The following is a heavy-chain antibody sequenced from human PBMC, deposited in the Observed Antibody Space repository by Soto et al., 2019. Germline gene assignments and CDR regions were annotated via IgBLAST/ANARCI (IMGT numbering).Heavy chain of an antibody. CDR2: IYPGDSRS. Sequence: GESLNISCKGSGYRFSIYWIGWVRQMPGKGLEWMGNIYPGDSRSTYSPSYQGQVIISADKSIDTAYLQWSSLKASDTAIYYCARDRYSTWTGAFDVWGQVTIVTVSS. CDR3: ARDRYSTWTGAFDV. V-gene: IGHV5-51*01. D-gene: IGHD1-26*01. J-gene: IGHJ3*01. CDR1: GYRFSIYW.